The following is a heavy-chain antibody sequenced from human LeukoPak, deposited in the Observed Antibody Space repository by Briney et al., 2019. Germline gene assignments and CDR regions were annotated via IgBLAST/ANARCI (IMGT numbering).Heavy chain of an antibody. V-gene: IGHV4-59*08. Sequence: SETLSLTCTVSGGSINSYYWSWIRQPPGKGLEWIGYIYYSGSTNYNPSLKSRVTISVDTSKNQFSLKLSSVTAADTAVYYCARRYNYYDSSGYYYVDAFDIWGQGTMVTVSS. CDR3: ARRYNYYDSSGYYYVDAFDI. J-gene: IGHJ3*02. D-gene: IGHD3-22*01. CDR1: GGSINSYY. CDR2: IYYSGST.